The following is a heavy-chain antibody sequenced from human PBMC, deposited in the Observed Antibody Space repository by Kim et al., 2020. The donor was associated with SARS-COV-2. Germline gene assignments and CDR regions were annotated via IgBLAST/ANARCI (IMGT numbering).Heavy chain of an antibody. D-gene: IGHD3-10*01. CDR2: ISSSSTI. V-gene: IGHV3-48*02. CDR1: GFTFSSYS. J-gene: IGHJ4*02. CDR3: ARSAQGGSYYNPLDY. Sequence: GGSLRLSCAASGFTFSSYSMNWVRQAPGKGLEWVSYISSSSTIYYADSVKGRFTISRDNAKNSLYLQMNSLRDEDTAVYYCARSAQGGSYYNPLDYWGQGTLVTVSS.